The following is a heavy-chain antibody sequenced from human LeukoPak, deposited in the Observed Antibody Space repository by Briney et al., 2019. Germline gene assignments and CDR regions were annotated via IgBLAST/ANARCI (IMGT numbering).Heavy chain of an antibody. CDR3: ARVAGSVLD. CDR2: IYTSGST. J-gene: IGHJ4*02. Sequence: SETLSLTCTVSGGSISSGSYYWSWIRQPAGKGLEWIGRIYTSGSTNYNPSLKSRVTISVDTSKNQFSLKLSYVTAADTAVYYCARVAGSVLDWGQGTLVTVSS. CDR1: GGSISSGSYY. V-gene: IGHV4-61*02. D-gene: IGHD2-8*01.